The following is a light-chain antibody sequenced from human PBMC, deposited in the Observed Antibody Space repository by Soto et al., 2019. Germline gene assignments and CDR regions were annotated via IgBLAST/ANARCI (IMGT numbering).Light chain of an antibody. J-gene: IGLJ1*01. CDR3: SSYTSTNIYV. V-gene: IGLV2-14*01. CDR2: EVN. CDR1: SSDVGGYKF. Sequence: QSALTQPASVSASPGQSITISCTGTSSDVGGYKFVSWYQHHPGKAPKLMIYEVNNRPSGVSNRFSGSKSGNTASLTISGLQPEDEADYYCSSYTSTNIYVFGTGTKLTVL.